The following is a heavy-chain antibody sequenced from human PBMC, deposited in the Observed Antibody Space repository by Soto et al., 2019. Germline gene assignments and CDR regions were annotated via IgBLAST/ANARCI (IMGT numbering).Heavy chain of an antibody. V-gene: IGHV3-23*01. D-gene: IGHD5-12*01. J-gene: IGHJ4*02. CDR1: GFTFSSYG. CDR2: ISGSGSST. Sequence: EVQLLESGGGLVQPGGSLRLSCAASGFTFSSYGMTWVRQAPGKGLEWVSAISGSGSSTYSADSVKGRFTISRDNSKNTLYLQMHSLRAEDTAVYYCAREGAGIMVATVDYWGQGTLVTVAS. CDR3: AREGAGIMVATVDY.